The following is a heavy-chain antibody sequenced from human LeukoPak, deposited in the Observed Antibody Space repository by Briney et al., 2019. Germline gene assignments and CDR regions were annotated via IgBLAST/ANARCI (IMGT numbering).Heavy chain of an antibody. V-gene: IGHV4-59*01. CDR3: ARGMRIAVAGYWFDP. D-gene: IGHD6-19*01. CDR1: GGSIDTFF. J-gene: IGHJ5*02. Sequence: SETLSLTCTASGGSIDTFFWTWIRQPPGKGLEWIGYVSYAGTSYNPSLKSRLTISLDTSKTQFLLNLTSVTAADTGVYYCARGMRIAVAGYWFDPWGQGTLVTVSS. CDR2: VSYAGT.